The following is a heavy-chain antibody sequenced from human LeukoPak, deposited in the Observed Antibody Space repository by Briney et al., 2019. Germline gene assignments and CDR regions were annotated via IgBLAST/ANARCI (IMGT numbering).Heavy chain of an antibody. CDR1: GFTFRNYA. J-gene: IGHJ5*01. Sequence: GGSLRLPCVASGFTFRNYATHWVRQAPGKGLEWVALISYDGSNKDYVDSAKGRFTISRDNSKNTLYLQMNSLRTEDSAVYYCAREYCGGECYSGFDFWGQGTLVTVSS. CDR3: AREYCGGECYSGFDF. CDR2: ISYDGSNK. V-gene: IGHV3-30*04. D-gene: IGHD2-21*01.